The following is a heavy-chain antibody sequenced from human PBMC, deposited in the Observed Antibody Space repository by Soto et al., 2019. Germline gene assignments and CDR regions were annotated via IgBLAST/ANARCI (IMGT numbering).Heavy chain of an antibody. Sequence: SETLSLTCTVSGGSISSYYWSWIRQPPGKGLEWIGYIYYSGSTNYNPSLKSRVTISVDTSKNQFSLKLSSVTAADTAVYYCARVTTNPNPNLLDEPKYDILTGSKRRTPEKFYYMDVWGKGTTVTVSS. CDR2: IYYSGST. D-gene: IGHD3-9*01. J-gene: IGHJ6*03. CDR1: GGSISSYY. V-gene: IGHV4-59*01. CDR3: ARVTTNPNPNLLDEPKYDILTGSKRRTPEKFYYMDV.